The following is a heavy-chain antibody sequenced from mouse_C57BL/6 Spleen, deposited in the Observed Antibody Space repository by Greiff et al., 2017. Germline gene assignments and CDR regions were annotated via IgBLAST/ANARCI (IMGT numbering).Heavy chain of an antibody. CDR3: TGDARFAY. CDR2: IRNKANNPAT. V-gene: IGHV6-6*01. D-gene: IGHD3-3*01. Sequence: EVQLVESGGGLVQPGGSMKLSCAASGFTFSDAWMDWVRQSPEKGLEWVAEIRNKANNPATYYAESVKERFTTSRDDSTSSIYLPMNSLRAEDTGIYYCTGDARFAYWGQGTLVTVSA. J-gene: IGHJ3*01. CDR1: GFTFSDAW.